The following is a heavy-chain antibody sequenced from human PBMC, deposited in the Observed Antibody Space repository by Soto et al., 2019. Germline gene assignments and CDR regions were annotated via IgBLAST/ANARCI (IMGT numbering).Heavy chain of an antibody. J-gene: IGHJ4*02. CDR3: AKVGGGPEYYFDY. CDR2: ISWNSGTI. D-gene: IGHD3-10*01. CDR1: GFTFDDYV. V-gene: IGHV3-9*01. Sequence: PGGSLRLSCAASGFTFDDYVMTWVRQAPGKGLEWVSGISWNSGTIVYADSVKGRFTISRDNAKNSLYLEMSNLRPEDTALYYCAKVGGGPEYYFDYWGQGTLVTVSS.